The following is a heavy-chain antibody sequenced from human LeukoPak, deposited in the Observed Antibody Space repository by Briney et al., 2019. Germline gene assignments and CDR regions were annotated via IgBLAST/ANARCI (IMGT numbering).Heavy chain of an antibody. Sequence: GRSLRLSCAASGFTFDDYAMHWVRQAPGKGLEWVSGISWNSGSIGYADSVKGRFTISRDNAKNSLYLQMNSLRAEDTALYYCAKRSYYYDSSGYPHWYFDLWGRGTLVTVSS. CDR2: ISWNSGSI. CDR1: GFTFDDYA. V-gene: IGHV3-9*01. D-gene: IGHD3-22*01. CDR3: AKRSYYYDSSGYPHWYFDL. J-gene: IGHJ2*01.